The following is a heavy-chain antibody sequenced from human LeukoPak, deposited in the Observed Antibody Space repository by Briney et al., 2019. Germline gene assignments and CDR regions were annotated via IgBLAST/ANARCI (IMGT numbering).Heavy chain of an antibody. CDR1: GGTFSSYA. CDR3: ATLNGGNNDY. CDR2: FDPEDGET. J-gene: IGHJ4*02. Sequence: ASVKVSCKASGGTFSSYAISWVRQAPGQGLEWMGGFDPEDGETIYAQKFQGRVTMTEDTSTDTAYMELSSLRSEDTAVYYCATLNGGNNDYWGQGTLVTVSS. V-gene: IGHV1-24*01. D-gene: IGHD4-23*01.